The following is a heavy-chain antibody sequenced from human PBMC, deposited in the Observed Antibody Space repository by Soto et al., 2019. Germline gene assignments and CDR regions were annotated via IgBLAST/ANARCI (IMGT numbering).Heavy chain of an antibody. D-gene: IGHD2-15*01. CDR3: ARAQAAYYFDY. V-gene: IGHV4-59*13. CDR2: IYYSGST. J-gene: IGHJ4*02. Sequence: GPGPGGASETLSLTCTVSGGSISGYSWSWIRQSPGKGLEWIGYIYYSGSTNYNPSLKSRVTISVDTSKNRFSLKLSSVTVADSAVYYCARAQAAYYFDYWGQGTVVTVSS. CDR1: GGSISGYS.